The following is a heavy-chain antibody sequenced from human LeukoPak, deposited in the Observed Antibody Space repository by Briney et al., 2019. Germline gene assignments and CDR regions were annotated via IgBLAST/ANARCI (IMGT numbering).Heavy chain of an antibody. Sequence: GASVKVSCKASGGTFSSYAISWVRQAPGQGLEWMGGIIPIFGTANYAQKFQGRVTITTDESTSTAYMELSSLRSEDTAVYYCARDGRDDSSGHEVGFDYWGQGTLVTVSS. CDR2: IIPIFGTA. V-gene: IGHV1-69*05. D-gene: IGHD3-22*01. CDR3: ARDGRDDSSGHEVGFDY. CDR1: GGTFSSYA. J-gene: IGHJ4*02.